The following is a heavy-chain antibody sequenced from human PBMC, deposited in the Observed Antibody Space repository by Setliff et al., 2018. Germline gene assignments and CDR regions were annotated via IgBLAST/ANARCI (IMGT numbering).Heavy chain of an antibody. V-gene: IGHV4-4*07. Sequence: SETLSLTCSVYGESFSNNYWSWIRQPAGKGLEWVGRLHTSGSTNYNPSLKGRVTISVDTSRNQFSLNLTSVTAADTALYFCARDNPILGATDYWGQGALVTVSS. CDR3: ARDNPILGATDY. D-gene: IGHD1-26*01. J-gene: IGHJ4*02. CDR1: GESFSNNY. CDR2: LHTSGST.